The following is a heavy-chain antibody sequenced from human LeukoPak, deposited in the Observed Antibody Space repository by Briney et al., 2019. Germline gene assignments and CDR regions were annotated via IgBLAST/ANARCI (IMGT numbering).Heavy chain of an antibody. D-gene: IGHD6-6*01. V-gene: IGHV3-30-3*01. Sequence: GRSLRLSCAASGFTFSSYAMHGVRQAPGKGLEWVSVISYDGSNKYYADSVKNRFTISRDNSKNTMYLQMNSLRAEESAVYYCARDKAVVSSSHFDYWGQGTLVTVSS. CDR3: ARDKAVVSSSHFDY. CDR2: ISYDGSNK. J-gene: IGHJ4*02. CDR1: GFTFSSYA.